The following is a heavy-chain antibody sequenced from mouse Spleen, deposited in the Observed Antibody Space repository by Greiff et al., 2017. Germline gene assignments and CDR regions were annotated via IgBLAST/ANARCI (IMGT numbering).Heavy chain of an antibody. V-gene: IGHV10-1*02. J-gene: IGHJ3*01. D-gene: IGHD3-2*01. CDR3: VRRDTSGYVGFAY. CDR2: IGSQSNNYAT. Sequence: EVKLMESGGGLVQPKGSLKLSCAASGFTFNTYAMNWVRQAPGKGLEWVARIGSQSNNYATDYADSVKDRFTISRDDSQNMLYLQMNNLQTEDTAMYYCVRRDTSGYVGFAYWGRGTLVTVSA. CDR1: GFTFNTYA.